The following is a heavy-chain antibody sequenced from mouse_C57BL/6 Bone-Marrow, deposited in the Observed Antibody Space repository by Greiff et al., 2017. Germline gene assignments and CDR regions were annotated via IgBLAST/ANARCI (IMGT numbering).Heavy chain of an antibody. J-gene: IGHJ2*01. Sequence: QVQLQQSGAELARPGASVKLSCKASGYTFTSYGISWVKQRTGQGLEWIGEIYPRSGNTYYNEKFKGKATLTADKSSSTAYIELRSLTSEDSAVYFCARCSYGSNYGGYWGQGTTLTVSS. D-gene: IGHD1-1*01. CDR1: GYTFTSYG. CDR2: IYPRSGNT. CDR3: ARCSYGSNYGGY. V-gene: IGHV1-81*01.